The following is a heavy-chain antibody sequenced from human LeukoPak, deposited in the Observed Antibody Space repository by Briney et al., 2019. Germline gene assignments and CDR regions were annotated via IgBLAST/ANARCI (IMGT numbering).Heavy chain of an antibody. D-gene: IGHD5-12*01. V-gene: IGHV3-30*14. Sequence: GGSLRLSCAASGFPFSSFAMHWVRQAPGKGLERVAVLSSNGNIRYHADSVKGRFTISRDNSKNTLFLQMNSLRAEDTAVYYCALALAVSGFNYFDYWGQGTLVTVSS. CDR2: LSSNGNIR. J-gene: IGHJ4*02. CDR1: GFPFSSFA. CDR3: ALALAVSGFNYFDY.